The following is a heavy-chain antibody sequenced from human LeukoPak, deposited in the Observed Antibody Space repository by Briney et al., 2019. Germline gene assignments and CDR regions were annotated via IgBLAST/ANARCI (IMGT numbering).Heavy chain of an antibody. CDR2: IYYSGST. V-gene: IGHV4-39*07. J-gene: IGHJ3*02. CDR3: ARELVRGVIGAFDI. Sequence: SQTLSLTCTVSGGSISSSSYHWGSIRQPPGKGLDWIGSIYYSGSTYYNPSLKSRVTISVDTSKNHFSLKLSSVTAADTAVYYCARELVRGVIGAFDIWGQGTMVTVSS. CDR1: GGSISSSSYH. D-gene: IGHD3-10*01.